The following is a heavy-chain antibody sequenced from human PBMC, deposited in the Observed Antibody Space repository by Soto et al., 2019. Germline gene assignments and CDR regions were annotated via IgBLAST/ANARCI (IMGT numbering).Heavy chain of an antibody. Sequence: QVQLQESGPGLVKPSQTLSLTCTVSGGSISSSYYCWSWIRQSPGRGLEWIGHIYDVGRTYSNPSLRSRVSMSVDTSKTQFSLDLSSVTAADTAVYYCARGPSGDKVDYWGQGALVTVSS. D-gene: IGHD7-27*01. CDR3: ARGPSGDKVDY. J-gene: IGHJ4*02. CDR1: GGSISSSYYC. CDR2: IYDVGRT. V-gene: IGHV4-30-4*01.